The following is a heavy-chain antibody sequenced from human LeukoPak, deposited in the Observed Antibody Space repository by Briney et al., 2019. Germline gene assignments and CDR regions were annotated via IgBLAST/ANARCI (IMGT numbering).Heavy chain of an antibody. CDR2: ISYDGSNK. J-gene: IGHJ5*02. D-gene: IGHD2-2*01. Sequence: GGSLRLSCAASGFTFRSYGMHWVRQAPGKGLEGVAVISYDGSNKYYADSVKGLFTISRDNSKNTLYLQMNSLRAEDTAVYYCAKASSQLLYNWFDPWGQGTLVTVSS. CDR1: GFTFRSYG. V-gene: IGHV3-30*18. CDR3: AKASSQLLYNWFDP.